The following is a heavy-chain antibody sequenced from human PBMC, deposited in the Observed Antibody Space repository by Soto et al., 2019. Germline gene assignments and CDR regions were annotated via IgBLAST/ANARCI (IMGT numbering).Heavy chain of an antibody. CDR1: GYTFTGYY. Sequence: ASVKVSCKASGYTFTGYYMHWVRQAPGQGLEWMGWINPNSGGTNYAQKFQGWVTMTRDTSISTAYMELSRLRSDDTAVYYCARDRSYSGYIYYYGMDVWGQGTTVTVS. V-gene: IGHV1-2*04. CDR3: ARDRSYSGYIYYYGMDV. CDR2: INPNSGGT. J-gene: IGHJ6*02. D-gene: IGHD5-12*01.